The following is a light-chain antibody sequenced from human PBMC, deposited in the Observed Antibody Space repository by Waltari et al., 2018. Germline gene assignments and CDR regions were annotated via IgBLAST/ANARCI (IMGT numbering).Light chain of an antibody. V-gene: IGKV1-39*01. CDR2: GAT. Sequence: DIEMTQSPLSLYASVGDRVTITCRASQRVSYFLNWYQHRPGKAPRLLIYGATTSDTGVPPRFSGSGSETDFTLTITNLQPEDFATYSCQHYFNNPWTFGQGTKV. CDR1: QRVSYF. J-gene: IGKJ1*01. CDR3: QHYFNNPWT.